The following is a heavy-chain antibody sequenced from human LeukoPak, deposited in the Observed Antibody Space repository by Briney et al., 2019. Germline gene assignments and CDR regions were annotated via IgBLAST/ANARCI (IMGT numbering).Heavy chain of an antibody. CDR1: GGSISSYY. J-gene: IGHJ5*02. D-gene: IGHD3-22*01. CDR2: IYYSGST. CDR3: ARAPTYYYDSSGPRFDP. V-gene: IGHV4-59*01. Sequence: SETLSLTCTVSGGSISSYYWSWIRQPPGKGLEWIGYIYYSGSTNHNPSLKSRVTISVDTSKNQFSLKLSSVTAADTAVYYCARAPTYYYDSSGPRFDPWGQGTLVTESS.